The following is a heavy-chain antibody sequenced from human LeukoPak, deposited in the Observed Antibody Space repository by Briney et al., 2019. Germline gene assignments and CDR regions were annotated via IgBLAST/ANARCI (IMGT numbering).Heavy chain of an antibody. CDR1: GFTFSHYT. CDR3: ARISSFYSFDY. V-gene: IGHV3-30*04. Sequence: GSLRLYCAASGFTFSHYTIYWVRQAPGKGLEWVAFISHDGSDKYYADSVRGRFIISRDNSKSTLFLQMNSLRDDDTAVYSCARISSFYSFDYWGQGTLVTVSS. CDR2: ISHDGSDK. J-gene: IGHJ4*02.